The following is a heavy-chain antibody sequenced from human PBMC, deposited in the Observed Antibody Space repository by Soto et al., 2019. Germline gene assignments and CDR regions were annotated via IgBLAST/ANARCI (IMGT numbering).Heavy chain of an antibody. Sequence: QVQLVQSGAEVKKPGSSVKVSCKASGGTFSSLGISWVRQGPRQGLEWLGGFIPMFGTANYPQKFQGRVTISANYSTSTDYMELSSLTSEDTDVYFCARDRSGPGNWNYDTFDIWGQGTMVTVSS. V-gene: IGHV1-69*01. CDR1: GGTFSSLG. CDR3: ARDRSGPGNWNYDTFDI. CDR2: FIPMFGTA. J-gene: IGHJ3*02. D-gene: IGHD1-7*01.